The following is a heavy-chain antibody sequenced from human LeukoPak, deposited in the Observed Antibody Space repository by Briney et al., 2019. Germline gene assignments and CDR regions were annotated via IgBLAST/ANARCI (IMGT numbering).Heavy chain of an antibody. D-gene: IGHD6-6*01. V-gene: IGHV1-69*01. Sequence: SVKVSCKASGGTFSSYAISWVRQAPGHGLEWMGGIIPIFGTAYYAQKFQGRVTITADESTSTAYMELSSLRSEDTAVYYCARDPEQLGWFDPWGQGTLVTVSS. CDR2: IIPIFGTA. CDR1: GGTFSSYA. J-gene: IGHJ5*02. CDR3: ARDPEQLGWFDP.